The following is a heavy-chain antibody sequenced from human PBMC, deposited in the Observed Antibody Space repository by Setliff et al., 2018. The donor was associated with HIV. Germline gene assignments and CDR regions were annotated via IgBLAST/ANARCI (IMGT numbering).Heavy chain of an antibody. CDR3: ARGDGSSGWSGYFDY. CDR1: GDSIGYYY. CDR2: IHTSGST. J-gene: IGHJ4*02. V-gene: IGHV4-4*07. D-gene: IGHD6-19*01. Sequence: PSETLSLTCTVSGDSIGYYYWSWIRQPAGRGLEWMGRIHTSGSTNYNPSLTSRVTLSVDTSKNQFFLKLSSVTAADTAVYYCARGDGSSGWSGYFDYWGQGTLVTVSS.